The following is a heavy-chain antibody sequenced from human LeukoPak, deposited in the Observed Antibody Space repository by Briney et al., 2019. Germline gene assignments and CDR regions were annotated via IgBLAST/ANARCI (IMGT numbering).Heavy chain of an antibody. CDR2: VSGSGGST. V-gene: IGHV3-23*01. J-gene: IGHJ4*02. D-gene: IGHD3-3*01. CDR1: GFTFSSYA. CDR3: AKAPHRRITIFNKYYFDY. Sequence: GGSLRLSCAASGFTFSSYAMSWVRQASGKGLEWVSAVSGSGGSTYYADSVKGRFTISRDNSKNTLYLQMNSLRAEDTAVYYCAKAPHRRITIFNKYYFDYWGQGTLVTVSS.